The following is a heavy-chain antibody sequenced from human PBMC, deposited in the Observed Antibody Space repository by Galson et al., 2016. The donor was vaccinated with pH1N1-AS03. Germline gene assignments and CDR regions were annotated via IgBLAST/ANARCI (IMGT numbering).Heavy chain of an antibody. V-gene: IGHV3-23*01. CDR1: GFTFSNYA. CDR3: SKKFYYDSSCHHLDVADV. CDR2: ISGSGGST. J-gene: IGHJ3*01. Sequence: SLRLSCAASGFTFSNYAMTWVRQAPGKGLEWVSSISGSGGSTNSADSVRDRFSISRDNSKNTLFLQMSRLRADDTAVYYCSKKFYYDSSCHHLDVADVWGQGTAVTVSS. D-gene: IGHD3-22*01.